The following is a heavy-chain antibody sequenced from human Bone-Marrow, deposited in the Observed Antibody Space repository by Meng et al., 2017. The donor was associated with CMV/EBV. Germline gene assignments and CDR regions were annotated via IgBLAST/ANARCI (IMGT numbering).Heavy chain of an antibody. Sequence: SSVKGSCMASGGTFSSYTISWVRQAPGQGLEWMGRIIPILGIANYAQKFQGRVTITTDESTSTAYMELSSLRSEDTAVYYCARDRCSSTSCYTDYYGMDVWGQGTTVTVSS. CDR2: IIPILGIA. CDR1: GGTFSSYT. D-gene: IGHD2-2*02. V-gene: IGHV1-69*16. J-gene: IGHJ6*02. CDR3: ARDRCSSTSCYTDYYGMDV.